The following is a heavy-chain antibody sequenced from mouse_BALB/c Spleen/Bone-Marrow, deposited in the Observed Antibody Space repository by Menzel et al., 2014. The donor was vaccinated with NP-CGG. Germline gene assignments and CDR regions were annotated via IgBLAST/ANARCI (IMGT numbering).Heavy chain of an antibody. Sequence: EVKLMESGGGLVKPGGSLKLSCAASGFTFSSYAMSWVRQSPEKRLEWVAEISSGGNYTYYPDTVTGRFTTSRDNAKNSLYLEMSSLRSDDTAMYYCVRAYGSSYAMDYWGQGTSVTVSS. CDR1: GFTFSSYA. V-gene: IGHV5-9-4*01. D-gene: IGHD1-1*01. J-gene: IGHJ4*01. CDR2: ISSGGNYT. CDR3: VRAYGSSYAMDY.